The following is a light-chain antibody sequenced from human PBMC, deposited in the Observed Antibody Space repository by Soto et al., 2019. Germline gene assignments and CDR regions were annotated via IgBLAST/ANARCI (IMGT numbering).Light chain of an antibody. CDR2: GNN. Sequence: QSVLTQPPSVSGAPGQRVTISCTGSSSNIGAGYDVHWYQQLPGTAPKLLIYGNNNRPSGVPDRLSGSKSGTSASLAITGLQAEDEADYYCQSYDSSLSGYVFGTGTKVT. CDR3: QSYDSSLSGYV. J-gene: IGLJ1*01. CDR1: SSNIGAGYD. V-gene: IGLV1-40*01.